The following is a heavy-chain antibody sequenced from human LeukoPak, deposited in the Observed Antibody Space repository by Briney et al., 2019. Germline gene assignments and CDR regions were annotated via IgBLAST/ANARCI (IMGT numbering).Heavy chain of an antibody. CDR1: GFTFDDYA. Sequence: PGRSLRLSCAASGFTFDDYAMHWVRQAPGKGLEWVTGTSWNSGSIGYADSVKGRFTISRDNAKNSLYLQMNSLSAEDTAVYCCGRGGKVEQLVLARWGQGSLVSVSS. J-gene: IGHJ4*02. CDR3: GRGGKVEQLVLAR. CDR2: TSWNSGSI. D-gene: IGHD6-13*01. V-gene: IGHV3-9*01.